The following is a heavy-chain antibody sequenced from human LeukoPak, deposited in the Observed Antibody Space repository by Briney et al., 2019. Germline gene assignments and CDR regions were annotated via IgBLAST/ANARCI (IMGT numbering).Heavy chain of an antibody. CDR2: ISWNSGSI. CDR1: GFTFDDYA. V-gene: IGHV3-9*01. D-gene: IGHD4-17*01. J-gene: IGHJ4*02. CDR3: AKANHYGDYLDY. Sequence: GGSLRLSCAASGFTFDDYAMYWVRQAPGKGLEWVSGISWNSGSIGYADSVKGRFTISRDNAKDSLYLRMNSLRAEDTALYYCAKANHYGDYLDYWGQGTLVTVSS.